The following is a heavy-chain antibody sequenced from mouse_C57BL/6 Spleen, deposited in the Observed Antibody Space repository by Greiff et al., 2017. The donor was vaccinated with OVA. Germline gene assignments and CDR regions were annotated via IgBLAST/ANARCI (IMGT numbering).Heavy chain of an antibody. V-gene: IGHV1-74*01. CDR2: IHPSDSDT. J-gene: IGHJ4*01. CDR3: AMDHYYGSSYYAMDY. Sequence: VQLQQPGAELVKPGASVKVSCKASGYTFTSYWMHWVKQRPGQGLEWIGRIHPSDSDTNYNQKFKGKATLTVDKSSSTAYMQLSSLTSEDSAVYYCAMDHYYGSSYYAMDYWGQGTSVTVSS. CDR1: GYTFTSYW. D-gene: IGHD1-1*01.